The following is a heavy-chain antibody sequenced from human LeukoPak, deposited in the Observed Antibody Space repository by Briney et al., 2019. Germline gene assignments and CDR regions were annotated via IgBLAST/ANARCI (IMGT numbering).Heavy chain of an antibody. V-gene: IGHV1-18*01. J-gene: IGHJ6*03. D-gene: IGHD3-10*01. CDR1: GYTFRNYA. Sequence: ASVKVSCKASGYTFRNYAMNWVRQAPGQGLEWMGWIGPYNSNTNNAQKLQGRVTMTTDTSTSTAYMELRSLRPDDTAVYYCARDVITKHLRNYYYYMDVWGKGTTVTVSS. CDR2: IGPYNSNT. CDR3: ARDVITKHLRNYYYYMDV.